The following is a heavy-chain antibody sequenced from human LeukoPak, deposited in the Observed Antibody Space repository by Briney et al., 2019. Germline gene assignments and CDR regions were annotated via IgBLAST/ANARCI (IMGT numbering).Heavy chain of an antibody. CDR3: ARDGLTPSVLMVYAIENWFDP. J-gene: IGHJ5*02. V-gene: IGHV1-69*05. CDR2: IIPIFGTA. D-gene: IGHD2-8*01. CDR1: GGTFSSYA. Sequence: SVKVSCKASGGTFSSYAISWVRQAPGQGLEWMGGIIPIFGTANYAQKFQGRVTITTDESTSTAYMELSSLRSEDTAVYYCARDGLTPSVLMVYAIENWFDPWGQGTLVTVSS.